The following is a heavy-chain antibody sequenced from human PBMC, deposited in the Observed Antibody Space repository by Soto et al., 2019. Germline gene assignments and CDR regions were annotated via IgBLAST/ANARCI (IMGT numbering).Heavy chain of an antibody. CDR2: IHHSGAI. V-gene: IGHV4-30-4*08. CDR1: GGSINSDYYH. D-gene: IGHD2-21*02. Sequence: SETLSLTCTVSGGSINSDYYHWTWIRQSRGKGLEWIGYIHHSGAILYNPSFKSRLAISVDTSKNQFSLHLSSVTDTDTAVYFCAREDDGGDSLDVWGQGTTVTVSS. CDR3: AREDDGGDSLDV. J-gene: IGHJ6*02.